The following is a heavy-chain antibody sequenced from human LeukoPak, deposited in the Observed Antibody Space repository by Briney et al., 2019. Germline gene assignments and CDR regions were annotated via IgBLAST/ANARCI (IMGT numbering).Heavy chain of an antibody. CDR3: AKNTYSSGSSGMDV. D-gene: IGHD6-19*01. V-gene: IGHV1-8*01. CDR2: MSPNSGDT. CDR1: GYTFTSYD. Sequence: ASVKVSCKASGYTFTSYDFNWVRQATGQRPEWMGWMSPNSGDTGYAQKFQDRVTMTRNTSISTAYMELSSLRSDDTAVYYCAKNTYSSGSSGMDVWGQGTTVTVSS. J-gene: IGHJ6*02.